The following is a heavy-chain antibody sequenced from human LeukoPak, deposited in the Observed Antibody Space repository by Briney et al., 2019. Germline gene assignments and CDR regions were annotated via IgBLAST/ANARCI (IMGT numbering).Heavy chain of an antibody. CDR2: IYSGGST. J-gene: IGHJ6*02. D-gene: IGHD1-7*01. CDR1: GFTVSSNY. CDR3: ARKNSNYYYGMDV. Sequence: GGFLRLSYAASGFTVSSNYMSWVRQAPGKGLEWVSVIYSGGSTYYADSVKGRFTISRDNSKNTLYLQMNSLRAEDTAVYYCARKNSNYYYGMDVWGQGTTVTVSS. V-gene: IGHV3-53*01.